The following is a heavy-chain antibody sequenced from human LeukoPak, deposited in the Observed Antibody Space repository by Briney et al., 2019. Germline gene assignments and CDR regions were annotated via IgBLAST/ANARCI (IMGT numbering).Heavy chain of an antibody. CDR1: GFTFSSYA. J-gene: IGHJ5*02. D-gene: IGHD6-13*01. V-gene: IGHV3-64*01. Sequence: PGGSLRLSCSASGFTFSSYAMHWVRQAPGKGLEYVSAISSTGGSTYYANSVKGRFTVSRDNSKNTLYLQMGSLRAEDMAVYYCARDAQAAAGMGFNWFDPWGQGTLVTVSS. CDR2: ISSTGGST. CDR3: ARDAQAAAGMGFNWFDP.